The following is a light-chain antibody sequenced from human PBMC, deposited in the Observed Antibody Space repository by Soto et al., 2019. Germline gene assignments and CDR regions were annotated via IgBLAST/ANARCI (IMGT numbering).Light chain of an antibody. CDR2: EVS. CDR3: SSYAGSYILGV. CDR1: SSDIGDYNY. J-gene: IGLJ3*02. V-gene: IGLV2-8*01. Sequence: QSALAQPPSASGSPGQSVTISCTGSSSDIGDYNYVSWYQQHPGKAPKLMIYEVSKRPSGVPDRFSGSKSGNTASLTVSGLQAEDEADYYCSSYAGSYILGVFGGGTKLTVL.